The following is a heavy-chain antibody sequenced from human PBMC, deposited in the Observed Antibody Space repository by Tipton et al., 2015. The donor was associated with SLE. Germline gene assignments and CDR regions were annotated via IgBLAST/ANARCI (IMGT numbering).Heavy chain of an antibody. CDR3: ARGGHSNSPNWFDP. CDR2: VYPSGAT. Sequence: TLSLTCTVSGDSISGGKYHWSWVRQPPGKGLQWIGRVYPSGATDYNSSLKSRLSISVDTSKNQFSLRLGSLTAADTAVYYCARGGHSNSPNWFDPWGQGTLITVSS. J-gene: IGHJ5*02. CDR1: GDSISGGKYH. V-gene: IGHV4-61*02. D-gene: IGHD4-11*01.